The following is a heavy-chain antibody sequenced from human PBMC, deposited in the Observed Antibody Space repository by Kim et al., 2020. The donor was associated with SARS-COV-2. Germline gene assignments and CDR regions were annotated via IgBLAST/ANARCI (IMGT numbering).Heavy chain of an antibody. Sequence: GGSLRLSCAASGFTFSRYWMHWVRQAPGKGLVWVSRINPDGRGTDYADSVQGRFTISRDNAKNTLYLQMNSLRAEDTAVYYCARAPDCGGGTCNSFHYYGLEVWGQGTTVTVSS. V-gene: IGHV3-74*01. CDR1: GFTFSRYW. CDR2: INPDGRGT. CDR3: ARAPDCGGGTCNSFHYYGLEV. J-gene: IGHJ6*02. D-gene: IGHD2-21*01.